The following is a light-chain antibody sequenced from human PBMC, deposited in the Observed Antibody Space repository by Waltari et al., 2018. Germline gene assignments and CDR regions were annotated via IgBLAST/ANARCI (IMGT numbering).Light chain of an antibody. CDR2: GNT. J-gene: IGLJ1*01. V-gene: IGLV1-47*01. CDR1: SSDIGDNY. Sequence: QSVLTQPPSASGTPGQRVTISCSGSSSDIGDNYFYWYKQLPGTAPKPLIYGNTQRPSGVPDRFSGSKSGTSASLAISDLRSEDEADYYCAAWDDNLLYVFGTGTKVTVL. CDR3: AAWDDNLLYV.